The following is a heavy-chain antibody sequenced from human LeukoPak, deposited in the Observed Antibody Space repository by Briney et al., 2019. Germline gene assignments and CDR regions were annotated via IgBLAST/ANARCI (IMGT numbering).Heavy chain of an antibody. J-gene: IGHJ4*02. CDR1: GFSSSTYW. D-gene: IGHD3-10*01. CDR2: IRQDGSEK. CDR3: ARLSAMVRGPEDIFYFEY. V-gene: IGHV3-7*01. Sequence: GGSLRLSCETSGFSSSTYWMSWVRQAPGKGLEWVANIRQDGSEKYYADSVKGRFTISRDIAKQSVFLQMNSLRAEDTALYYCARLSAMVRGPEDIFYFEYWGLGTLVTVSS.